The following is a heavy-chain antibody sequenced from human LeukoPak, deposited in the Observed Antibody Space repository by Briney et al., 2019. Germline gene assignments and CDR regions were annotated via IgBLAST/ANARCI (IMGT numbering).Heavy chain of an antibody. CDR3: ARDGDDTSGYFSPFDY. Sequence: GGSLRLSCAASGFTVSSKYMSWVRQAPGKGLEWVSVIYSGGGTNYADSVKGRFTISRDNSKNTLYLQMNSLRVEDTAVYYCARDGDDTSGYFSPFDYWGQGTLVTVSS. D-gene: IGHD3-22*01. CDR1: GFTVSSKY. J-gene: IGHJ4*02. CDR2: IYSGGGT. V-gene: IGHV3-53*01.